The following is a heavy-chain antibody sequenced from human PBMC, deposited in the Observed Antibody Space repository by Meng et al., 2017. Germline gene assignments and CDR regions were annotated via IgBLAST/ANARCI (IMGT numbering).Heavy chain of an antibody. CDR3: ARVLRDGYNLGY. V-gene: IGHV1-69*01. CDR2: IIPIFGTA. Sequence: QMVLSGAEVKKPGSSVKFSCKASGGTFSSYAISWVRHAPGQGLEWMGGIIPIFGTANYAQKFQGRVTITADESTSTAYMELSSLRSEDTAVYYCARVLRDGYNLGYWGQGTLVTVSS. D-gene: IGHD5-24*01. J-gene: IGHJ4*02. CDR1: GGTFSSYA.